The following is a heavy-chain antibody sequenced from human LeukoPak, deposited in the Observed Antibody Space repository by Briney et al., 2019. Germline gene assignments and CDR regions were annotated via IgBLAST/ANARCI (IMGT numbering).Heavy chain of an antibody. CDR2: ISAHNGNT. J-gene: IGHJ5*02. Sequence: ASVKVSCKASGGTFSSYAISWVRQAPGQGLEWMGWISAHNGNTNYAQKLQGRVTMTTDTSTSTAYMELRSLRSDDTAVYYCARDRSGSYDPWGQGTLVTVSS. CDR3: ARDRSGSYDP. D-gene: IGHD1-26*01. CDR1: GGTFSSYA. V-gene: IGHV1-18*01.